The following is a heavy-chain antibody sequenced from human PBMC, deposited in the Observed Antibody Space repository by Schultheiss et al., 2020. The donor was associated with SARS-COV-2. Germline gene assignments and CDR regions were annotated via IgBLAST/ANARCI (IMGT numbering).Heavy chain of an antibody. CDR1: GFTFSSYG. CDR3: ILGVHYYYGMDV. Sequence: GGSLRLSCAASGFTFSSYGMHWVRQAPGKGLEWVGFIRSKAYGGTTEYAASVKGRFTISRDDSKSIAYLQMNSLKTEDTAVYYCILGVHYYYGMDVWGQGTTVTVSS. V-gene: IGHV3-49*04. J-gene: IGHJ6*02. D-gene: IGHD3-16*01. CDR2: IRSKAYGGTT.